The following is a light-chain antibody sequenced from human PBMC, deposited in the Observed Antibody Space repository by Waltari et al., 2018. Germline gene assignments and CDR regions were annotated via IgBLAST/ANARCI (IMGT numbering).Light chain of an antibody. J-gene: IGLJ3*02. Sequence: QSVLTQPPSMSGAPGQKVTIPCTGGSSNFGAGYDVQWYQQFPGTAPKLLIFGNSNRPAGVPGRFAGARAVTSAALAIAGLQSEHEAVYYCQSFDSNLSASVFGGGTKLTVL. CDR3: QSFDSNLSASV. CDR2: GNS. CDR1: SSNFGAGYD. V-gene: IGLV1-40*01.